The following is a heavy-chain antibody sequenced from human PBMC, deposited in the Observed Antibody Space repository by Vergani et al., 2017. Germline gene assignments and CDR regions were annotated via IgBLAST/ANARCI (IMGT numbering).Heavy chain of an antibody. CDR2: IRRKPYGGTT. J-gene: IGHJ6*02. CDR1: GFTFGDYV. Sequence: EVQLVESGGGLVQPGRSLRLSCTASGFTFGDYVMSWVRQAPGKGLEWVGSIRRKPYGGTTEYAASVTGRFTISRDDSKSIAYLQMNSLKTEDTAVYYCTGGVWYFYYYYAMDVWRQ. V-gene: IGHV3-49*04. CDR3: TGGVWYFYYYYAMDV. D-gene: IGHD3-16*01.